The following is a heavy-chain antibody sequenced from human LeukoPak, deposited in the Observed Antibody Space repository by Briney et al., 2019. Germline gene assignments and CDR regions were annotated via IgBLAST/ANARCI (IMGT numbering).Heavy chain of an antibody. J-gene: IGHJ2*01. V-gene: IGHV3-7*01. CDR1: GFPFSTDW. D-gene: IGHD3-3*01. Sequence: GGSLRLSCAASGFPFSTDWMNWVRQASGKGLEWVANIKPDEGEIYYVDSVKGRFTVPRDNAKNLLYLQMNRLRAEDTAVYYCVRYYTRHSWYIDLWGRGTLVTVSS. CDR2: IKPDEGEI. CDR3: VRYYTRHSWYIDL.